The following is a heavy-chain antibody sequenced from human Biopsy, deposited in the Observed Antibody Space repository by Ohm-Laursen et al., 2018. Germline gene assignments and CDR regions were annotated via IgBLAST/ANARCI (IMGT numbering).Heavy chain of an antibody. CDR2: FDREVRKT. J-gene: IGHJ4*02. Sequence: ASVKVSCKVSGYTLTELSIHWVRQTGGKGLEWMGGFDREVRKTVYAEKFQGRVTMTEDTSTDTVYMEVTSLRSDDTAVYYCATGPYYDTKFYYNVRPFDFWGQGTLVTVSS. CDR1: GYTLTELS. D-gene: IGHD3-10*01. V-gene: IGHV1-24*01. CDR3: ATGPYYDTKFYYNVRPFDF.